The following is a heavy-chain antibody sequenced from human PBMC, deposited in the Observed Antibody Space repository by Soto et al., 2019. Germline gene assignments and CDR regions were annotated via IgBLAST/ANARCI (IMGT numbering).Heavy chain of an antibody. CDR3: AKGLRPYYYDSSGYYPSDY. J-gene: IGHJ4*02. CDR2: XSXSGGST. CDR1: GFXFSSYA. D-gene: IGHD3-22*01. V-gene: IGHV3-23*01. Sequence: GGSLRLSCAASGFXFSSYAXXWVXQAXGKGXEWVXAXSXSGGSTYYADSVKGRFTISRDNSKNTLYLQMNSLRAEDTAVDYCAKGLRPYYYDSSGYYPSDYWGQGTLVTVSS.